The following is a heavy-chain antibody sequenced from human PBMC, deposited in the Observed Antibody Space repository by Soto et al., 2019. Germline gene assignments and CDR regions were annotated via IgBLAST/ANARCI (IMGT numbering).Heavy chain of an antibody. Sequence: QVQLQESGPGLVKPSQTLSLTCTVSGGSISSGDYYWSWIRQPPGKGLEWIGYIYYSGSTYYNPSLKSRVTISVDTSKNQFSLKLSSVTAADTAVYYCARVGVNYYDSSGYYYVAPNWFDPWGQGTLVTVSS. CDR3: ARVGVNYYDSSGYYYVAPNWFDP. D-gene: IGHD3-22*01. V-gene: IGHV4-30-4*01. J-gene: IGHJ5*02. CDR2: IYYSGST. CDR1: GGSISSGDYY.